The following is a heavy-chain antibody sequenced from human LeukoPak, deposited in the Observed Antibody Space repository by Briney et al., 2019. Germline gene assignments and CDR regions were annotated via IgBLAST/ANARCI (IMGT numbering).Heavy chain of an antibody. V-gene: IGHV3-11*01. J-gene: IGHJ4*02. CDR2: ISSSGSTI. CDR1: GFTFSDCY. Sequence: GGSLRLSCAASGFTFSDCYMNWIRQAPGKGLEWVSYISSSGSTIHYADSVKGRFTISGDNAKNSLYLQMNSLRAEDTAVYYCAKVGYYDFWSGYAPRYYFDYWGQGTLVTVSS. CDR3: AKVGYYDFWSGYAPRYYFDY. D-gene: IGHD3-3*01.